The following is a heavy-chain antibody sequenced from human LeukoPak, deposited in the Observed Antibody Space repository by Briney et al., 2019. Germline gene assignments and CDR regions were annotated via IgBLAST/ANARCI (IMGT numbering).Heavy chain of an antibody. V-gene: IGHV3-21*01. J-gene: IGHJ6*03. CDR3: ARNYDFWSSPQGYMDV. D-gene: IGHD3/OR15-3a*01. Sequence: GGSLRLSCAASGVIFSRHNMKWVRQTPGKGLEWVSAISTSSSFIYYADSVKGRFTISRDNARNSLYLEMNSLRAEDTAIYYCARNYDFWSSPQGYMDVWGKGTTVIVSS. CDR2: ISTSSSFI. CDR1: GVIFSRHN.